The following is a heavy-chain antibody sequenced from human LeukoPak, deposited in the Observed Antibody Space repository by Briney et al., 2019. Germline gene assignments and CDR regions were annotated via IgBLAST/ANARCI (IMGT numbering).Heavy chain of an antibody. D-gene: IGHD1-26*01. CDR2: IYPGDSES. Sequence: GESLKISCKGSGYSFTSYWIGWVRQMPGKGLEWMGIIYPGDSESRYSPSFQGQVTISADKSISTAYLQWSSLKASDTAMYYCARTWSYYARDAFDIWGQGTMVTVSS. V-gene: IGHV5-51*01. CDR3: ARTWSYYARDAFDI. J-gene: IGHJ3*02. CDR1: GYSFTSYW.